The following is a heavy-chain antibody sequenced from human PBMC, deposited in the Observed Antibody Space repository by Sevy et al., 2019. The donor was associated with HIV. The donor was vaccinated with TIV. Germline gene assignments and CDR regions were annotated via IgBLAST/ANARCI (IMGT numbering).Heavy chain of an antibody. CDR1: GGSISSSSYY. J-gene: IGHJ2*01. Sequence: SDTLSLTCTISGGSISSSSYYWGWIRQPPGKGLEWMGSLYSTGATSYNPSLESRVTVSADTSRNRFHLKLDSVSAADTAVYYCATPLPSGWYEGTGGYFDLWGRGTLVTVSS. CDR2: LYSTGAT. CDR3: ATPLPSGWYEGTGGYFDL. D-gene: IGHD6-19*01. V-gene: IGHV4-39*01.